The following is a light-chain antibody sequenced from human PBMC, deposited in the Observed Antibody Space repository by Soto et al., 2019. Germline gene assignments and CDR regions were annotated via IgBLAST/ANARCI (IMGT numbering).Light chain of an antibody. J-gene: IGKJ4*01. CDR2: GAS. CDR3: QQYGSSPLT. Sequence: DIVMTQSPLSLPVTPGEPASISCRSSQSLLHRNGYNYLAWYQQKPGQAPRLLIYGASSRATGIPDRFSGSGSGTDFTLTISRLEPEDFAVYYCQQYGSSPLTFGGGTKVDI. CDR1: QSLLHRNGYNY. V-gene: IGKV3-20*01.